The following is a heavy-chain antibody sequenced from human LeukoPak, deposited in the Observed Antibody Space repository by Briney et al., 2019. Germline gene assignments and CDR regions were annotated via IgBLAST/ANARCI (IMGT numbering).Heavy chain of an antibody. CDR2: ITGSSSTI. CDR1: GFTFSSFS. V-gene: IGHV3-48*01. Sequence: PGGSLRLSCAASGFTFSSFSMNWVRQAPGKGLEWVSFITGSSSTIYYADSVKGRFTISRDNAKNSLYLQMNSLRAEDTAVYYCAGCSSTNCYWGQGTLVTVSS. CDR3: AGCSSTNCY. D-gene: IGHD2-2*01. J-gene: IGHJ4*02.